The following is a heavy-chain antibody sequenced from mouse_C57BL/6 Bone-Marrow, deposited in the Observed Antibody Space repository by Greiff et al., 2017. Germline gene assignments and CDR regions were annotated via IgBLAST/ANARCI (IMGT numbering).Heavy chain of an antibody. CDR1: GYTFTSYG. D-gene: IGHD4-1*01. J-gene: IGHJ2*01. CDR2: IYPRSGNT. Sequence: QVQLKESGAELARPGASVKLSCKASGYTFTSYGISWVKQRTGQGLEWIGEIYPRSGNTYYNEKFKGKATLTADKSSSTAYMELRSLTSEDSAVYFCARRLGLYFDYWGQGTTLTVSS. V-gene: IGHV1-81*01. CDR3: ARRLGLYFDY.